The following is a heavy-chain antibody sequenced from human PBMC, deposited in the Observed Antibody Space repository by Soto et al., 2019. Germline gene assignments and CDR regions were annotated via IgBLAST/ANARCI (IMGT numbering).Heavy chain of an antibody. Sequence: TLSLNCTVTSGAMGRSIYYWGWIRQPPGKGLEWIGSIYYSGSTYYNPSLKSRVTISVDTSKNQFSLKLSSVTAADTAVYYCARQGCSGGSCYVDYWGQGTLVTVSS. J-gene: IGHJ4*02. D-gene: IGHD2-15*01. V-gene: IGHV4-39*01. CDR1: SGAMGRSIYY. CDR2: IYYSGST. CDR3: ARQGCSGGSCYVDY.